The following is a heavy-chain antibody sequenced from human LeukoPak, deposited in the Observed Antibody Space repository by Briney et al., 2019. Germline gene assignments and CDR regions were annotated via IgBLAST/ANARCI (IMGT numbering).Heavy chain of an antibody. J-gene: IGHJ4*02. CDR1: GYTFTTYY. Sequence: ASVKVSCKASGYTFTTYYMHWVRQAPGQGPEWMGIINPRGGSTNYAQKFQGRVTMTRDTSISTAYMELSRLRSDDAAVYYCARDEGSGWLNFDYWGQGTLVTVSS. CDR3: ARDEGSGWLNFDY. D-gene: IGHD6-19*01. CDR2: INPRGGST. V-gene: IGHV1-2*02.